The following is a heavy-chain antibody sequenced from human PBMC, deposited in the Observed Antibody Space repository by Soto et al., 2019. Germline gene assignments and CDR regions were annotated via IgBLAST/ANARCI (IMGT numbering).Heavy chain of an antibody. V-gene: IGHV4-34*01. CDR1: GGSFSGYY. CDR2: INHSGSA. J-gene: IGHJ4*02. D-gene: IGHD2-2*01. Sequence: QVQLQQWGAGLLKPSETLSLTCAVHGGSFSGYYWLWIRQPPGMGLEWIGEINHSGSASYNPSLKSRVTISVDTSKNQFSLKLTSVTAADTALYYCARGMSASSSPIPLYYWGQGTLVTVSS. CDR3: ARGMSASSSPIPLYY.